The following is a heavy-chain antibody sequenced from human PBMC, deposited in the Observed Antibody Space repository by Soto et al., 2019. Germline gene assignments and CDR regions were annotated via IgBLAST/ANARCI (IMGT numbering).Heavy chain of an antibody. CDR3: VREATMVRGVTN. CDR2: INHSGST. CDR1: GDTISTGCYS. Sequence: SETLSLTCDVSGDTISTGCYSWSWIRQPPGKGLEWIGEINHSGSTKYNPSLKSRVTISVDTSKNQFSLKLSSVTAADTAVYYCVREATMVRGVTNWGQGTLVTVSS. V-gene: IGHV4-30-2*05. J-gene: IGHJ1*01. D-gene: IGHD3-10*01.